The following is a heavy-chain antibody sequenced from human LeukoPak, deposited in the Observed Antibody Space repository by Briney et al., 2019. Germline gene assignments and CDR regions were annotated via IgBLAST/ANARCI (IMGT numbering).Heavy chain of an antibody. CDR1: GFTFSSYE. Sequence: GGSLRLSCAASGFTFSSYEMNWVRQAPGEGLEWVSYISSSGSTIYYADSVKGRFTISRDNSKNTLYLQMNSLRAEDTAVYYCAKGDYGDYVYDYWGQGTLVTVSS. CDR2: ISSSGSTI. V-gene: IGHV3-48*03. CDR3: AKGDYGDYVYDY. J-gene: IGHJ4*02. D-gene: IGHD4-17*01.